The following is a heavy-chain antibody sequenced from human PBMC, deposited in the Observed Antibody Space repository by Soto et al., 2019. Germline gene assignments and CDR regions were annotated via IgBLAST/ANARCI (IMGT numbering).Heavy chain of an antibody. Sequence: SVKVSCKASGGTFSSYAISWVRQAPGQGLEWMGGIIPIFGTANYAQKFQGRVTITADESTSTAYMELSGLRSEDTAVYYCARVGDYYGLGSLLDYWGEGTLVTVS. CDR2: IIPIFGTA. V-gene: IGHV1-69*13. D-gene: IGHD3-10*01. CDR3: ARVGDYYGLGSLLDY. J-gene: IGHJ4*02. CDR1: GGTFSSYA.